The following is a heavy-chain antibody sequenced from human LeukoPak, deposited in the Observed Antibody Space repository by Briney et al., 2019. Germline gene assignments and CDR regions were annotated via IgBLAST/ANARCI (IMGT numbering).Heavy chain of an antibody. CDR3: ARDNSVEDTAWWFDP. V-gene: IGHV1-46*01. CDR2: INPSGGTT. CDR1: GYTFTSYY. D-gene: IGHD4-23*01. J-gene: IGHJ5*02. Sequence: ASVKVSCKASGYTFTSYYMHWVRQAPGQGLEWMGIINPSGGTTIYAQKFQGRVTMTRDMSTSTDYMELSSLRSEDTAVYYCARDNSVEDTAWWFDPWGQGTLVTVSS.